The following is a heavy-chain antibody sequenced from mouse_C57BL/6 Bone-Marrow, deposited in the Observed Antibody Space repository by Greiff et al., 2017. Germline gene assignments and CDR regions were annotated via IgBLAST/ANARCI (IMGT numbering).Heavy chain of an antibody. CDR1: GYTFTDYY. D-gene: IGHD2-3*01. CDR2: INPYNGGT. Sequence: EVKLMESGPVLVKPGASVKMSCKACGYTFTDYYMNWVKQSHGKSLEWIGVINPYNGGTSYNQKFKGKATLTVDKSSSTAYMELNSLTSEDSAVYYYARSMVRKGFDYWGQGTTRTVSS. J-gene: IGHJ2*01. CDR3: ARSMVRKGFDY. V-gene: IGHV1-19*01.